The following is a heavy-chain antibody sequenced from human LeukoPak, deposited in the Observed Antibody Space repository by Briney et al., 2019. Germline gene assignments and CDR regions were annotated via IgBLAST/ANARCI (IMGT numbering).Heavy chain of an antibody. Sequence: GGSLRLSCAASGFTFSSYAMHWVRQAPGKGLEWVAVTSYDGSNKYYADSVKGRFTISRDNSKNTLYLQMNSLRAEDTAVYYCARDLGYCSGGSCYREQWLIDYWGQGTLVTVSS. D-gene: IGHD2-15*01. CDR1: GFTFSSYA. J-gene: IGHJ4*02. CDR3: ARDLGYCSGGSCYREQWLIDY. CDR2: TSYDGSNK. V-gene: IGHV3-30*04.